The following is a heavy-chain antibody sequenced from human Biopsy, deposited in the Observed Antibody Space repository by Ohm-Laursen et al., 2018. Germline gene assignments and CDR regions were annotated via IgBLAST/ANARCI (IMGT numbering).Heavy chain of an antibody. J-gene: IGHJ4*02. CDR1: DGSIDNYH. V-gene: IGHV4-59*01. Sequence: SDTLSLTCNVSDGSIDNYHWTWIRQAPGKTLEWIGSITYRGSTYYNPSLKSRVTVSIHTSKNQFSLKLNSVTAADTAVYFCARDSRGGHLNTTLITGKNLDSWGQGILVTVSS. CDR3: ARDSRGGHLNTTLITGKNLDS. D-gene: IGHD3-16*01. CDR2: ITYRGST.